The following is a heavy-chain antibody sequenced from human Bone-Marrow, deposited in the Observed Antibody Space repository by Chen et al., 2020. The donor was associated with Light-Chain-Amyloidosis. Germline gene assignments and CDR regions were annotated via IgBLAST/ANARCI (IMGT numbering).Heavy chain of an antibody. CDR2: TNPDGSRT. CDR1: TFTISEYW. D-gene: IGHD2-21*01. Sequence: EVKLVQSGGGLAQLGGSLRLPCAASTFTISEYWMQWVRQAPGKGLVWGARTNPDGSRTDHAGSVGGRFTISRDDARSTLYLQMRSLRAEDTAVYYCVKDFVGPRDYWGPGDLVTVSS. V-gene: IGHV3-74*01. CDR3: VKDFVGPRDY. J-gene: IGHJ4*02.